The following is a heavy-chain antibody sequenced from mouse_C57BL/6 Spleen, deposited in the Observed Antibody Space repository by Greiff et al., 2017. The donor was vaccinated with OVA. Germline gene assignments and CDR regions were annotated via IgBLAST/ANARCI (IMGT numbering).Heavy chain of an antibody. Sequence: QAQLQQPGAELVRPGTSVKLSCKASGYTFTSYWMHWVKQRPGQGLEWIGVIDPSDSYTNYNQKFKGKATLTVDTSSSTAYMQLSSLTSEDSAVYYCAGWLLDYWGQGTTLTVSS. D-gene: IGHD2-2*01. CDR1: GYTFTSYW. CDR3: AGWLLDY. V-gene: IGHV1-59*01. J-gene: IGHJ2*01. CDR2: IDPSDSYT.